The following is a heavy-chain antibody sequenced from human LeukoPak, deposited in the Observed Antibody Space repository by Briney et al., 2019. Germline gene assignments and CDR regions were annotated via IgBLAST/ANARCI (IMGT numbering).Heavy chain of an antibody. CDR3: AKGGAYYYDSSAYYRD. D-gene: IGHD3-22*01. CDR1: GFTFSSYA. V-gene: IGHV3-23*01. Sequence: GGSLRLSCAASGFTFSSYAMSWVRQAPGKGLEWVSAISGSGGSTYYADSVKGRFTISRDNSKNTLYLQMNSLRAEDTAVYYCAKGGAYYYDSSAYYRDWGQGTLVTVSS. CDR2: ISGSGGST. J-gene: IGHJ4*02.